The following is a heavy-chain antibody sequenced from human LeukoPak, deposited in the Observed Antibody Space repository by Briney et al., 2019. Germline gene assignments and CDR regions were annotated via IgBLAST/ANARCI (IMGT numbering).Heavy chain of an antibody. CDR2: IHRDGRT. D-gene: IGHD3-9*01. CDR1: GVSISSSEW. Sequence: SGTLSLTCAVSGVSISSSEWRIWVRQPPGQGLEWIGEIHRDGRTRYNPSLKSRVTMSMDYSKNQFSLSVTSVTAADTAIYYCGKTDIYFNPIDYWGPGSLVTVSS. V-gene: IGHV4-4*02. J-gene: IGHJ4*02. CDR3: GKTDIYFNPIDY.